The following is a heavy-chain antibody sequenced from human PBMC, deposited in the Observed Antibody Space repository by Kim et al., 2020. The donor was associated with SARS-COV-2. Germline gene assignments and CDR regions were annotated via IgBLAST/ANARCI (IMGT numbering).Heavy chain of an antibody. Sequence: SETLSLTCSVSGASISSSTHYWGWIRQPPGKGLEWIGSVYYSGVTDYSPSLRSRLTMSVDTSKNQFSLRLSSVTGADTAMYYCVRYRYGSMADDWGQG. D-gene: IGHD5-18*01. CDR3: VRYRYGSMADD. V-gene: IGHV4-39*01. J-gene: IGHJ4*02. CDR2: VYYSGVT. CDR1: GASISSSTHY.